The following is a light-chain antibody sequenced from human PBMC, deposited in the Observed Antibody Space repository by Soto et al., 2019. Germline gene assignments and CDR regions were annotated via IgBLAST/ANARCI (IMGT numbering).Light chain of an antibody. CDR3: SSYTTSSTLGV. CDR2: DVA. CDR1: SSDIGAYNY. J-gene: IGLJ1*01. Sequence: QSALTQPASVSGSPGQSITISCTGTSSDIGAYNYVSWYQQHPGKAPKLMIYDVATRPSGVSNRFSGSKSGNTASLTISGLQAEDEADYYCSSYTTSSTLGVFGTGTKLTVL. V-gene: IGLV2-14*03.